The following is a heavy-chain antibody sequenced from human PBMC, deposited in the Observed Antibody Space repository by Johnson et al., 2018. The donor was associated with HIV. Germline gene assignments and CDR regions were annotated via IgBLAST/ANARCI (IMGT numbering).Heavy chain of an antibody. CDR2: INWNGGST. D-gene: IGHD6-6*01. V-gene: IGHV3-23*04. Sequence: VQLVESGGGLVQPGESLRLSCAASGFTFSSYWMTWVRQAPGKGLEWVSGINWNGGSTGYADSVKGRFTISRDNSKNTLYLQMNSLRAEDTAVYYCAKDRRTYSSSADAFDIWCQGTVVTVSS. J-gene: IGHJ3*02. CDR3: AKDRRTYSSSADAFDI. CDR1: GFTFSSYW.